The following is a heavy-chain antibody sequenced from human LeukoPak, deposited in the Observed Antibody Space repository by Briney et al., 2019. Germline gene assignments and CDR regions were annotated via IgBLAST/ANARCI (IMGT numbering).Heavy chain of an antibody. Sequence: GGSLRLSCAASGFTFSSYSMNWVRQAPGKGLEWASSISTSSIYIYYGDSVKGRFTISRDNAKKSLYLQMNSLRAEDTAVYYCAREQSGYDVKKYYYYMDVWGKGTTVTISS. CDR2: ISTSSIYI. D-gene: IGHD5-12*01. J-gene: IGHJ6*03. CDR3: AREQSGYDVKKYYYYMDV. V-gene: IGHV3-21*01. CDR1: GFTFSSYS.